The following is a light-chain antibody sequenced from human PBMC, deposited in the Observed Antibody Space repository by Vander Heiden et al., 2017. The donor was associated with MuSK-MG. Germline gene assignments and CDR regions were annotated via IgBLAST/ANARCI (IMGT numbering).Light chain of an antibody. CDR3: FSDAGSSTLV. V-gene: IGLV2-23*02. CDR1: SSDVGSYNL. Sequence: QSALTQPASVSGSPGQSITISCTGTSSDVGSYNLVSWDQQHPANPPKLMIYEVSKRPAAVANSFSGSKAGNTASLTISGRPDEDDADYYCFSDAGSSTLVFGGGTKLTVL. J-gene: IGLJ2*01. CDR2: EVS.